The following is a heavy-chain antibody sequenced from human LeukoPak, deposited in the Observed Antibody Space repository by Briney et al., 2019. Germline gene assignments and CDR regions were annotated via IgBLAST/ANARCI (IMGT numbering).Heavy chain of an antibody. CDR2: IYYSGST. V-gene: IGHV4-59*01. J-gene: IGHJ4*02. D-gene: IGHD6-13*01. CDR1: GGSISSYY. CDR3: ARVRQQLGGIDY. Sequence: ETLSLTCTVSGGSISSYYWSWIRQPPGKGLEWIGYIYYSGSTNYNPSLKSRVTISVDTSKNQFSLKLSSVTAADTAVYYCARVRQQLGGIDYWGQGTPVTVSS.